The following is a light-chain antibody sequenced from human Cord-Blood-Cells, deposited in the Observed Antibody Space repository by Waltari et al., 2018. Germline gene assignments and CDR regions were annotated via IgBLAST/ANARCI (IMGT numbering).Light chain of an antibody. CDR3: CSYAGSSTYV. CDR2: EGS. J-gene: IGLJ1*01. CDR1: SSDVGSYKL. Sequence: QSALTQPASVSGSPGQSITISCTGTSSDVGSYKLVSWYQQHPGKAPKPMIYEGSKRPSGVSNRFSGSKSGNTASLTISGLQAEDEAYYYCCSYAGSSTYVFGTGTKVTVL. V-gene: IGLV2-23*01.